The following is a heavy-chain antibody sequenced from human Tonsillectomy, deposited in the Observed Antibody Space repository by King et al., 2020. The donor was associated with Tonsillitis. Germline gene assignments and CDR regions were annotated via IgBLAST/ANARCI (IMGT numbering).Heavy chain of an antibody. Sequence: QLQESGPGLVKPSETLSLSCAVSDGSISSSSYSWGWIRQPPGKGLEWIGSIYYGGSTFYDPSFKSRVTIFVDTSQNQFSLKLSSVTAADTAVYYCARRSNPYLFDSWGQGTLVTVSS. CDR3: ARRSNPYLFDS. J-gene: IGHJ4*02. CDR2: IYYGGST. D-gene: IGHD4-11*01. CDR1: DGSISSSSYS. V-gene: IGHV4-39*01.